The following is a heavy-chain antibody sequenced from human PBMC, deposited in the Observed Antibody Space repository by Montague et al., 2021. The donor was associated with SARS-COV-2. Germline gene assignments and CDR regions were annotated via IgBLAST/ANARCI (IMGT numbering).Heavy chain of an antibody. CDR1: GGSISSTTYR. CDR2: ISYSGTT. CDR3: ARHYGSSLDS. Sequence: SETLSLTCTVSGGSISSTTYRWGWIRQPPGKGLEWIGFISYSGTTFYNPSLKSRISMSVDTPKSQFSLILTSVTAADTAVYYCARHYGSSLDSWGQGNLVAVSS. J-gene: IGHJ4*02. V-gene: IGHV4-39*01. D-gene: IGHD4-17*01.